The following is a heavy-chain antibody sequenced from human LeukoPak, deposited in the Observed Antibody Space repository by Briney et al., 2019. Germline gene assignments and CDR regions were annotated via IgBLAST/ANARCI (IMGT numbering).Heavy chain of an antibody. CDR2: INGGSGNT. CDR1: GYTFIDYT. V-gene: IGHV1-3*01. J-gene: IGHJ5*02. CDR3: ARDPPREFDP. Sequence: ASVKVSCKASGYTFIDYTMHWLRRAPGQRLDWMGWINGGSGNTKYSPEFQGRVTITRDTSTSTAYMELRSLRSDDTAVYYCARDPPREFDPWGQGTLVTVSS.